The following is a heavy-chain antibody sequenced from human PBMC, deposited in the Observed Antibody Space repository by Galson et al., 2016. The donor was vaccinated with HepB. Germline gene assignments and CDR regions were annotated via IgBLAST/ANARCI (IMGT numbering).Heavy chain of an antibody. CDR2: INADGSWR. V-gene: IGHV3-7*01. Sequence: SLRLSCAVSGFSFSNSWMTWVRQTPEKGLEWVADINADGSWRAYMDSVKGRFTVSRDNVNNLLYLQMSGLRVEDTALYFCARDPAFGALDYWGQGALVPVSS. D-gene: IGHD3-10*01. CDR1: GFSFSNSW. CDR3: ARDPAFGALDY. J-gene: IGHJ4*02.